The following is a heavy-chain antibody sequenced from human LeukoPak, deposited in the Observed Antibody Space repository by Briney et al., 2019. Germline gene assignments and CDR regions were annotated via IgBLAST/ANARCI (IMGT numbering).Heavy chain of an antibody. D-gene: IGHD2-8*01. Sequence: PGRSLRLSGAASGFTFSTYVMHWVRQAPGKGLEWVALIRYDGSNQYYADSVKGRFTISKDYSKNMLYLQMNSLRAEDTAVYYCARNTGYCASGTCYYDYWGQGTLVTVSS. V-gene: IGHV3-33*01. CDR1: GFTFSTYV. CDR3: ARNTGYCASGTCYYDY. J-gene: IGHJ4*02. CDR2: IRYDGSNQ.